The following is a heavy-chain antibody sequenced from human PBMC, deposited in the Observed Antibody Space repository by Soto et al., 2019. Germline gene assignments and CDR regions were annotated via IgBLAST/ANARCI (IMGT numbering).Heavy chain of an antibody. J-gene: IGHJ4*02. CDR2: IYSSGVT. CDR1: GGSISSGGYY. Sequence: QVQLQESGPGLVQPSQTLSLTCTVSGGSISSGGYYWSWIRQHPGKGLEWIGYIYSSGVTYYDPSLKSRVTMSVDMSKNQFSLGLSSVTAADTAVYYCATKPNGLYYFDYWGQGALVTVSS. CDR3: ATKPNGLYYFDY. D-gene: IGHD2-8*01. V-gene: IGHV4-31*03.